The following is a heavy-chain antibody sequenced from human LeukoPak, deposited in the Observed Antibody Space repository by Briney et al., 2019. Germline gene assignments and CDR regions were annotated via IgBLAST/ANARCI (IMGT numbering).Heavy chain of an antibody. CDR1: GYTFTGYY. D-gene: IGHD3-22*01. CDR3: ARVVVMVPAAFDI. CDR2: INPNSGGT. Sequence: GASVKVSCKASGYTFTGYYMHWVRQAPGQGLEWMGWINPNSGGTNYAQKFQGRVTMTRDTSISTAYMELSRLRSDDTAVYYCARVVVMVPAAFDIWGQGTTVTVSS. J-gene: IGHJ3*02. V-gene: IGHV1-2*02.